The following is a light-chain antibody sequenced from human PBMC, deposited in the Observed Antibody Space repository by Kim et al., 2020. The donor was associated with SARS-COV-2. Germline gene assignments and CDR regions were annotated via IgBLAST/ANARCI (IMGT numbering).Light chain of an antibody. CDR3: ATWDDTLNGHV. CDR1: TSNIGNNA. V-gene: IGLV1-36*01. J-gene: IGLJ1*01. Sequence: PRVTISCSGGTSNIGNNAVNWYLQFPGKAPKLLIYYDDLLPSGVSDRFSGSNSGTSASLAISGLQSEDEANYYCATWDDTLNGHVFGTGTKVTVL. CDR2: YDD.